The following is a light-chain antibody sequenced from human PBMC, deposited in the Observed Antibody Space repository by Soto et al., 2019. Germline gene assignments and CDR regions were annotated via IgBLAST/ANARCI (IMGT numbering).Light chain of an antibody. CDR3: CSYAGSSTFWV. J-gene: IGLJ3*02. V-gene: IGLV2-23*02. Sequence: HSALTQPASVSGSPGQSITISCTGTSSDVGSYNLVSWYQQHPGKAPKLMIYEVSERPSGISNRFSGSKSGNTASLTISGLQAEDEADYYCCSYAGSSTFWVFGGGTKVTVL. CDR2: EVS. CDR1: SSDVGSYNL.